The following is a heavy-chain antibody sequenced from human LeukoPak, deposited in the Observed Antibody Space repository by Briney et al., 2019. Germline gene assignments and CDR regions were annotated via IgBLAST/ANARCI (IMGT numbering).Heavy chain of an antibody. Sequence: GESLKISCKGSGYSFTSYWISWVRQMPGKGLEWMGRIDPRDSYTNYSPSFQGHVTISADKSISTAYLQWSSLKASDTAMYYCARQVYDILTGYYPPYYYGMDVWGKGTTVTVSS. CDR1: GYSFTSYW. J-gene: IGHJ6*04. CDR2: IDPRDSYT. V-gene: IGHV5-10-1*01. CDR3: ARQVYDILTGYYPPYYYGMDV. D-gene: IGHD3-9*01.